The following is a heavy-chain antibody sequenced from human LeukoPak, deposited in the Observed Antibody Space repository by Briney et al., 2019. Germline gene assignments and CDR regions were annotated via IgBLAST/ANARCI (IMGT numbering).Heavy chain of an antibody. J-gene: IGHJ4*02. CDR1: GYPFTVYY. V-gene: IGHV1-2*06. Sequence: ASVNVSCKASGYPFTVYYIHWVRQAPGQGLEWMGRINPNSVGTNYAQKFQGRVTMTRDTSISTAYMELSSLRSDDTAVYYCAREHSSGWYPDDWGQGTLVTVSS. CDR2: INPNSVGT. D-gene: IGHD6-19*01. CDR3: AREHSSGWYPDD.